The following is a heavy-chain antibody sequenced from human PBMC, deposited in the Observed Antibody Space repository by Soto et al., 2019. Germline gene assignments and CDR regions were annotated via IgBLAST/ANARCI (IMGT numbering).Heavy chain of an antibody. D-gene: IGHD5-12*01. Sequence: SVKVSCKASGGTFSSYAISWVRQAPGQGLEWMGGIIPIFGTANYAQKFQGRVTITADKSTGTAYMELSSLRSEDTAVYYCATPGRATWTFDYWGQGTLVTVSS. CDR3: ATPGRATWTFDY. V-gene: IGHV1-69*06. CDR2: IIPIFGTA. CDR1: GGTFSSYA. J-gene: IGHJ4*02.